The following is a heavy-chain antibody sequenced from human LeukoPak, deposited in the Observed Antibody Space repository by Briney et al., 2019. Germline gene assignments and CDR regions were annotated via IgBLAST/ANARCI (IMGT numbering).Heavy chain of an antibody. D-gene: IGHD1-26*01. J-gene: IGHJ4*02. CDR3: ARGGGATHRGFFDY. CDR1: GGSFSGYY. CDR2: INHSGST. V-gene: IGHV4-34*01. Sequence: PSETLSLTCAVYGGSFSGYYWSWIRQPPGKGLEWIGEINHSGSTNYNPSLKSRVTISVGTSKNQFSLKLSSVTAADTAAYYCARGGGATHRGFFDYWGQGTLVTVSS.